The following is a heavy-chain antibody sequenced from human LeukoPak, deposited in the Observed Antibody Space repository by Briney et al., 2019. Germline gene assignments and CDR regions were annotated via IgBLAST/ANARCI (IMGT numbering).Heavy chain of an antibody. Sequence: GGSLRLSCAASGFTFSSYGMHWVRQAPGKGLEWVAVISYDGGNKYYADSVKGRFTISRDNSKNTLYLQMNSLRAEDTAVYYCAKEEPAAIVSGMDVWGQGTTVTVSS. CDR1: GFTFSSYG. CDR3: AKEEPAAIVSGMDV. D-gene: IGHD2-2*01. J-gene: IGHJ6*02. CDR2: ISYDGGNK. V-gene: IGHV3-30*18.